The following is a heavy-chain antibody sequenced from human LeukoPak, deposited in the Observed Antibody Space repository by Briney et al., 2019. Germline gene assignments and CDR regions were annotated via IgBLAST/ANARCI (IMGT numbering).Heavy chain of an antibody. CDR2: IGTAGDT. V-gene: IGHV3-13*01. D-gene: IGHD2-15*01. Sequence: GGSLRLSCAASGSTFSSYDMHWVRQATGKGLEWVSAIGTAGDTYYPGSVKGRFTISRENAKNSLYLQMNSLRAGDTAVYYCARDRGGGYFDYWGQGTLVTVSS. CDR3: ARDRGGGYFDY. J-gene: IGHJ4*02. CDR1: GSTFSSYD.